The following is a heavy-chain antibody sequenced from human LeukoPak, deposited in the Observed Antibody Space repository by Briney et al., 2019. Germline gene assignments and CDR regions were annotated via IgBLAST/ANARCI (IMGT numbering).Heavy chain of an antibody. V-gene: IGHV3-21*01. CDR2: ISSSSSYI. Sequence: GGSLRLSCAASGFTFSSYSMNWVRQAPGKGLEWVSSISSSSSYIYYADSVKGRFTISRDNAKNSLYLQMNSLRVEDTAVYYCAKDYSRDGYYADTFHIWGQGTMVTVSS. D-gene: IGHD3-3*01. J-gene: IGHJ3*02. CDR1: GFTFSSYS. CDR3: AKDYSRDGYYADTFHI.